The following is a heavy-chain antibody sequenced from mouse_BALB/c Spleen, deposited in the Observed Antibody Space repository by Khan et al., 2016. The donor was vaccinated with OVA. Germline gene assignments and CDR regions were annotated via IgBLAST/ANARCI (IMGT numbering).Heavy chain of an antibody. Sequence: VQLKQSGAELVKPGASVKLSCTTSGFNITDTYIHWVKQRPEQGLEWIGRIDPANGNTKYDSKFQGTAAITTDTSSNTAYLQLSSLTSEDTAVLYCAPTPCDSSYGYAMDYWGQGTSVTVSS. CDR2: IDPANGNT. J-gene: IGHJ4*01. CDR3: APTPCDSSYGYAMDY. CDR1: GFNITDTY. V-gene: IGHV14-3*02. D-gene: IGHD1-1*01.